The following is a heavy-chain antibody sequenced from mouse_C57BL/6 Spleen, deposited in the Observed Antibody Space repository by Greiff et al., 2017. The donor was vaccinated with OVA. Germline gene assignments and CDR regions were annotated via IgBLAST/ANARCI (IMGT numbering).Heavy chain of an antibody. D-gene: IGHD4-1*01. J-gene: IGHJ2*01. Sequence: QVQLQQPGAKLVKPGASVKLSCKASGYTFTSYWMHWVKQRPGQGLEWIGMIHPNSGSTNYNEKFKSKATLTVDKSSSTAYMQLSSLTSEDSAVYYCAREGELGRGDYWGQGTTLTVSS. CDR2: IHPNSGST. CDR1: GYTFTSYW. CDR3: AREGELGRGDY. V-gene: IGHV1-64*01.